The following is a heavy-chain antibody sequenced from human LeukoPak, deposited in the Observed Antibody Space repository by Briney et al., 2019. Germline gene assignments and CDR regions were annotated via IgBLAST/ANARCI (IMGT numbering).Heavy chain of an antibody. Sequence: SETLSLTCTVSGGSISSYYWSWIRQPPGKGLEWIGYIYYSGSTNYNPSLKSRVTISVDTSKNQFSLKLSSVTAADTAVYYCARDANKSPSYYGSPGGAFDIWGQGTMVTVSS. J-gene: IGHJ3*02. CDR3: ARDANKSPSYYGSPGGAFDI. D-gene: IGHD3-10*01. CDR1: GGSISSYY. V-gene: IGHV4-59*01. CDR2: IYYSGST.